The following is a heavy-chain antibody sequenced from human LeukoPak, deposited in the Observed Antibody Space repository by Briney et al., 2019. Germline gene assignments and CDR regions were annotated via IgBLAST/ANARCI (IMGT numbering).Heavy chain of an antibody. CDR2: ISHDGSNK. J-gene: IGHJ6*02. CDR1: GFTFSNYA. Sequence: GGSLSLSCAASGFTFSNYAMHWVRQAPGEGLVGVAVISHDGSNKYYADSVKGRFTISRDNSKNTLYLQMNTLRAEDTAVYYCARGMDFYYYVMDVWGQGTTVTVSS. V-gene: IGHV3-30-3*01. D-gene: IGHD2-2*03. CDR3: ARGMDFYYYVMDV.